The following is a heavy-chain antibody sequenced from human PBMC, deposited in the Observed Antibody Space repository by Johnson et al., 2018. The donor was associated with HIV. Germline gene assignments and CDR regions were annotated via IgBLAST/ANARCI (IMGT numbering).Heavy chain of an antibody. J-gene: IGHJ3*02. CDR2: LSWNSGSI. CDR3: AKDLDYGGNSLLDDAFDI. CDR1: GFTFDDHA. Sequence: QLVESGGGLVQPGRSLRLSCAASGFTFDDHAMHWVRLAPGKGLEWVSGLSWNSGSIGYADSVKGRFTISRDNAKNSLFLQMNSLRAEDTALYYCAKDLDYGGNSLLDDAFDIWGQGTMVTVSS. V-gene: IGHV3-9*01. D-gene: IGHD4-23*01.